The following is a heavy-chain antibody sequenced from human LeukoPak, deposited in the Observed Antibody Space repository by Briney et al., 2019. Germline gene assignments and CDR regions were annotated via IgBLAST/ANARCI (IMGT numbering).Heavy chain of an antibody. CDR1: GYTFENYG. V-gene: IGHV1-18*01. Sequence: ASVKVSCKASGYTFENYGISWVRQAPGQGLEWMGWISAFNGNTKYAQKYQGRVTITRDTSASTAYMELSSLRSEDTAVYYCARDLSSAAAGIDYWGQGTLVTVSS. D-gene: IGHD6-13*01. CDR3: ARDLSSAAAGIDY. CDR2: ISAFNGNT. J-gene: IGHJ4*02.